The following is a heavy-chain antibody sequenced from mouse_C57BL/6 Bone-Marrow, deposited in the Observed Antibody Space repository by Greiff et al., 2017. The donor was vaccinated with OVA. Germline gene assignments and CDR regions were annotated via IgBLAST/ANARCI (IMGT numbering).Heavy chain of an antibody. V-gene: IGHV1-69*01. Sequence: VQLQQSGAELVMPGASVKLSCKASGYTFTSYWMHWVKQRPGQGLEWIGEIDPSDSYTNYNQKFKGKSTLTVDKSSSTAYMQLSSLTSEDSAVYYCAREIYYGYDGFAYWGQGTLVTVSA. D-gene: IGHD2-2*01. J-gene: IGHJ3*01. CDR2: IDPSDSYT. CDR1: GYTFTSYW. CDR3: AREIYYGYDGFAY.